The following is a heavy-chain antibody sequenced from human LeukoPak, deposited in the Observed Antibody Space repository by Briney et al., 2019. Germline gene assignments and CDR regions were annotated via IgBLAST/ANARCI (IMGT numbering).Heavy chain of an antibody. V-gene: IGHV3-30*02. Sequence: GGSLRLSCAASGFTFSSYGMHWVRQAPGKGLEWVAFIRYDGSNKYYADSVKGRFTISRDNSKNTLYLQMNSLRAEDTAVYYCPKDLTGFYSSGYVFGYWGQGTLVTVSS. CDR3: PKDLTGFYSSGYVFGY. D-gene: IGHD3-22*01. CDR1: GFTFSSYG. CDR2: IRYDGSNK. J-gene: IGHJ4*02.